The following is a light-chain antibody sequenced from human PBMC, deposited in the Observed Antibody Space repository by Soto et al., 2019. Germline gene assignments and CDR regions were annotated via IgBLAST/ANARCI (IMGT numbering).Light chain of an antibody. Sequence: QSVLTQPPSVSGSPGQRVTITCTGSSSNFGAGYDVHWYQQLPGTAPKLLIYGNSNRPSGVPDRFSGSKSGTSASLAITGLQAEDEADYSCQSYDSSLSGYVFGTETKLTVL. CDR2: GNS. V-gene: IGLV1-40*01. CDR1: SSNFGAGYD. CDR3: QSYDSSLSGYV. J-gene: IGLJ1*01.